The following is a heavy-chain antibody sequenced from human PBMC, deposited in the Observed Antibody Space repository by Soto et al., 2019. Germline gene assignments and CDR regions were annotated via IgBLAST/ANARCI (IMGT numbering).Heavy chain of an antibody. J-gene: IGHJ1*01. V-gene: IGHV4-59*01. CDR1: GGSISPYY. D-gene: IGHD2-15*01. CDR2: IYYTGST. Sequence: SETLSLTCSVSGGSISPYYWGWIRQPPSRRPQWIGYIYYTGSTSYNPPLKSRVTISRDTSKNQFSLKLTSVTAADTALYYCVRIHSDCSGGRCFPVDHWGQGVLVTVSS. CDR3: VRIHSDCSGGRCFPVDH.